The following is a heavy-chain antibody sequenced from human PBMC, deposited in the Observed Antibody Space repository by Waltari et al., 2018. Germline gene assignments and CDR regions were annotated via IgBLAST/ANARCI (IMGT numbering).Heavy chain of an antibody. J-gene: IGHJ3*01. D-gene: IGHD3-10*01. CDR1: GFTFSPYF. Sequence: EVQLVESGGGLVQPGGSLRLSCVASGFTFSPYFMYWVRQAPGKGLGWLSQINRDGSSTHYADSVKGRFTISRDNAKNTLYLQMNRLGAEDTAIYYCARDRGLPDSFDVWGQGTMVTVSS. CDR2: INRDGSST. CDR3: ARDRGLPDSFDV. V-gene: IGHV3-74*01.